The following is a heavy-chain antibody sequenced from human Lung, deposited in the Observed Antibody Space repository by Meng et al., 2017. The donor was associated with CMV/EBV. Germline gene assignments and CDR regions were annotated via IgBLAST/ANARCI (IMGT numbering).Heavy chain of an antibody. V-gene: IGHV3-66*02. Sequence: GGSLRLSCAASGFTVSDNYMSWVRQAPGKGLEWVSVIYSGGSTYYADPVKGRFTISRDNSKNTLYLQMNSLRAEDTAVYYCARDLEWFGSGGYFGMDVWGQGTTVTVSS. CDR3: ARDLEWFGSGGYFGMDV. J-gene: IGHJ6*02. D-gene: IGHD3-10*01. CDR2: IYSGGST. CDR1: GFTVSDNY.